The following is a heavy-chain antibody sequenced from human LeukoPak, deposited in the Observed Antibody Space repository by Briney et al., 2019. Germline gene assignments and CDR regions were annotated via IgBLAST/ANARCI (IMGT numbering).Heavy chain of an antibody. J-gene: IGHJ4*02. D-gene: IGHD6-13*01. CDR1: GYTFTSYD. V-gene: IGHV1-2*02. CDR2: INPNGGGT. CDR3: ASYSSSWTKFDY. Sequence: AASVKVSCKASGYTFTSYDINWVRQATGQGLEWMGWINPNGGGTNYAQKFQGRVTMTRDTSISTAYMELSRLRSDDTAVYYCASYSSSWTKFDYWGQGTLVTVSS.